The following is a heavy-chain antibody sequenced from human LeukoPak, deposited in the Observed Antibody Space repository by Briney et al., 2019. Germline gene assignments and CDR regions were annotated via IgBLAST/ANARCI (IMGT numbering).Heavy chain of an antibody. Sequence: PSETLSLPSTVPAGSINSTNYYWGSIRQPPGKVPESIGSFYYSVSTYYIPSLMSRVTISVDTSKNQFSLKLTSVTAADTAVYYCARHDSSGYYRPLDYWGQGTLVTVSS. D-gene: IGHD3-22*01. CDR1: AGSINSTNYY. CDR2: FYYSVST. V-gene: IGHV4-39*01. CDR3: ARHDSSGYYRPLDY. J-gene: IGHJ4*02.